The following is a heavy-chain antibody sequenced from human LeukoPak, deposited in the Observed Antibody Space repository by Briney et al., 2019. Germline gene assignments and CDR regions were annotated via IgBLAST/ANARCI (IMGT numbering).Heavy chain of an antibody. D-gene: IGHD3-9*01. CDR1: GFTFSSYW. J-gene: IGHJ4*02. Sequence: GGSLRLSCAASGFTFSSYWMSWVRQAPGKGLEWVANIKQDGSEKYYVDSVKGRFTISSDNAKNSLYLQMNSLRAEDTAVYYCARDILTGYWIFDYWGQGTLVTVSS. V-gene: IGHV3-7*01. CDR3: ARDILTGYWIFDY. CDR2: IKQDGSEK.